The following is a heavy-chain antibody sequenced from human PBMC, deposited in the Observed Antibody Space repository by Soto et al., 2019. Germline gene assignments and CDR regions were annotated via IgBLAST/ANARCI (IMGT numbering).Heavy chain of an antibody. J-gene: IGHJ3*02. Sequence: EVQLLESGGGLVQPGGSLRLSCTASGFTFSSYAMSWVRQAPGKGLEWVSSISATCGTTYDADSVKGRFTISRDNSKNTLFLQMNSLRVEDTALYYCAKGTGYCSSTTCYDLDIWGQGTMVTVSS. CDR1: GFTFSSYA. CDR2: ISATCGTT. V-gene: IGHV3-23*01. CDR3: AKGTGYCSSTTCYDLDI. D-gene: IGHD2-2*01.